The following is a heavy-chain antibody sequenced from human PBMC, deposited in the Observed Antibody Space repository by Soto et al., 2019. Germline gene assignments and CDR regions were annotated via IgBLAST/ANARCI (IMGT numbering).Heavy chain of an antibody. Sequence: ASVKVSCKASGYTFTSYYMHWVRQAPGQGLERMGIINPSGGSTSYAQKFQGRVTMTRDTSTSTVYMELSSLRSEDTAVYYCARGDYYDSSGYYRFDYWGQGTLVSVSS. CDR3: ARGDYYDSSGYYRFDY. J-gene: IGHJ4*02. D-gene: IGHD3-22*01. V-gene: IGHV1-46*01. CDR2: INPSGGST. CDR1: GYTFTSYY.